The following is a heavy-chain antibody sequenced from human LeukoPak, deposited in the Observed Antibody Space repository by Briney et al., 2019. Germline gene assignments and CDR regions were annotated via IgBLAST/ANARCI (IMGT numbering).Heavy chain of an antibody. J-gene: IGHJ4*02. CDR3: ARQGALDTEADY. Sequence: SETLSLTCTVSGGSISSYYWSWIRQPPGRGLEWIGYIYYSGSTNYNPSLKSRVTISVDTSKNQFSLKLSSVTAADTAVYYCARQGALDTEADYWGQGTLVTVSS. CDR2: IYYSGST. D-gene: IGHD5-18*01. CDR1: GGSISSYY. V-gene: IGHV4-59*01.